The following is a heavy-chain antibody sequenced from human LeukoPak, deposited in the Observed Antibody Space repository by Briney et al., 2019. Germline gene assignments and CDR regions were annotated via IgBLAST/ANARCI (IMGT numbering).Heavy chain of an antibody. J-gene: IGHJ4*02. CDR2: IYPGDSDT. V-gene: IGHV5-51*01. Sequence: GESLKISCKGSGYSFTSYWIGWVRQMPGKGLEWMGIIYPGDSDTRYSPSFQGQITISADKSITTAYLQWSSLKASDTAMYYCARRWCTSTSCFFDYWGQGTLVTVSS. CDR3: ARRWCTSTSCFFDY. CDR1: GYSFTSYW. D-gene: IGHD2-2*01.